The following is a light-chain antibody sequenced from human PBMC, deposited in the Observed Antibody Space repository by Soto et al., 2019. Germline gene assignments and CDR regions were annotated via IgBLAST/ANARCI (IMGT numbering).Light chain of an antibody. Sequence: EMVLTQSPGTLSLSPGERATLSCRASQSVSSSYLAWYQQKPGQAPRLLIYGASSRATGIPDRFSGSGSGTDFTLTISRLEPEDFAVFYCQHYGSPTWMYTFGQGTKLEIK. J-gene: IGKJ2*01. CDR3: QHYGSPTWMYT. V-gene: IGKV3-20*01. CDR1: QSVSSSY. CDR2: GAS.